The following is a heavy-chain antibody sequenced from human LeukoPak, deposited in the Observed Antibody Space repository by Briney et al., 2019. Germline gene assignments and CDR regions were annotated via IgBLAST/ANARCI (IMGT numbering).Heavy chain of an antibody. D-gene: IGHD5-18*01. V-gene: IGHV3-21*01. CDR1: GFTFSSYS. J-gene: IGHJ4*02. CDR2: ISSSSSYI. CDR3: ARSSAYSTWIQLWLSDY. Sequence: GGSLRLSCAASGFTFSSYSMNWVRQAPGKGLEWVSSISSSSSYIYYADSVKGRFTISRDNSKNTLYLQTNSLRAEDTAVYYCARSSAYSTWIQLWLSDYWGQGTLVTVSS.